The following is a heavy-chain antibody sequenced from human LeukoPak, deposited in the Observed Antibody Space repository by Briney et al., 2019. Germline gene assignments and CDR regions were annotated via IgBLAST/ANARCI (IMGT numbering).Heavy chain of an antibody. D-gene: IGHD3-10*01. J-gene: IGHJ3*02. Sequence: SETLSLTCTVSGGSISSSSYYWGWIRQPPGKTLEWIGSIYSRGNTYYNPSLKSRVIILIDTAKNHFSLNLSSVTAADTAVYYCARSDGYGLVGIWGQGTMVAVSS. CDR3: ARSDGYGLVGI. CDR1: GGSISSSSYY. V-gene: IGHV4-39*07. CDR2: IYSRGNT.